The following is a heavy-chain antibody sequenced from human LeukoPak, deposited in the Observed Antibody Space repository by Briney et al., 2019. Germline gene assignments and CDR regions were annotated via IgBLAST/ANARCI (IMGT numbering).Heavy chain of an antibody. CDR1: GFTFGDYA. J-gene: IGHJ5*02. CDR3: TRGGTGGANWFDP. V-gene: IGHV3-49*04. D-gene: IGHD1-14*01. CDR2: IRSKAYGGTT. Sequence: PGGSLRLSCTASGFTFGDYAMSWVRQAPGKGLEWVGFIRSKAYGGTTEYVASVKGRFTISRDDSKSIAYLQMSSLKTEDTAVYYCTRGGTGGANWFDPWGQGTLVTVSS.